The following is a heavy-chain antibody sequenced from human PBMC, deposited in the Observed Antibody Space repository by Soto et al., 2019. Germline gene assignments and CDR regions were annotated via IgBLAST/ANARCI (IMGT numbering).Heavy chain of an antibody. CDR1: GFTFSSYG. V-gene: IGHV3-33*01. D-gene: IGHD3-10*01. J-gene: IGHJ4*02. Sequence: GGSLRLSCAASGFTFSSYGMHWVRQAPGKGLEWVAVIWYDGSNKYYADSVKGRFTISRDNSKNTLYLQMNSLRAEDTAVYYCARDGMLRGVIAYYFDYWGQGTMVTVYS. CDR3: ARDGMLRGVIAYYFDY. CDR2: IWYDGSNK.